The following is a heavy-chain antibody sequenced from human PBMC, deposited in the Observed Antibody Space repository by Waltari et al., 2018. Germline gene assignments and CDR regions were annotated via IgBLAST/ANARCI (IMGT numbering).Heavy chain of an antibody. CDR1: GFTFSSYS. Sequence: EVQLVESGGGLVQPGGSLRLSCAASGFTFSSYSMNWVRQAPGKGLEWVSYISSSSSTIYYADSVKGRFTISRDNAKNSLYLQMNSLRAEDTAVYYCARDPPRATMIVNGFDYWGQGTLVTVSS. D-gene: IGHD3-22*01. V-gene: IGHV3-48*01. CDR2: ISSSSSTI. CDR3: ARDPPRATMIVNGFDY. J-gene: IGHJ4*02.